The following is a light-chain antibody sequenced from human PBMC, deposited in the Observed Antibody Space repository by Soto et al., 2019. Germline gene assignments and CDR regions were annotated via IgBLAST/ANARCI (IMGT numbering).Light chain of an antibody. V-gene: IGKV1-5*01. CDR1: QRISGW. J-gene: IGKJ5*01. CDR3: QQYNNGTPIT. Sequence: IEMSQSTSTLSGSVGDRVTVTCRASQRISGWLAWHQQKPGKAPKLLIYDASALKRGVPPRFSGSGSGTEFTLTISSLQSDDFAVYYCQQYNNGTPITFGQGTRLE. CDR2: DAS.